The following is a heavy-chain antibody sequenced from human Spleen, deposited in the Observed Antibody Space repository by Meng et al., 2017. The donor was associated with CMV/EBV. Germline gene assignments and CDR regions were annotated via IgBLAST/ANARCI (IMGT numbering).Heavy chain of an antibody. V-gene: IGHV3-30-3*01. D-gene: IGHD2-15*01. CDR1: GFTFSSYA. CDR3: AREGGLDY. J-gene: IGHJ4*02. Sequence: VQLVESGGGVVQPGRSLRLSCAASGFTFSSYAMHWVRQAPGKGLEWVAVISYDGSNKYYADSVKGRFTISRDNSKNTLYLQMNSLRAEDTAVYYCAREGGLDYWGQGTLVTVSS. CDR2: ISYDGSNK.